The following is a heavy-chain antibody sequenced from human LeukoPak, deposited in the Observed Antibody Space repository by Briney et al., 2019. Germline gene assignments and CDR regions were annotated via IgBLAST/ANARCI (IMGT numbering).Heavy chain of an antibody. D-gene: IGHD2-2*01. CDR2: IKQDGSEK. CDR1: GFTFSSYW. J-gene: IGHJ6*02. V-gene: IGHV3-7*01. CDR3: ARDPGVTAASSPRPYYYYGMDV. Sequence: GGSLRLSCAASGFTFSSYWMSWVRQAPGKGLEWVANIKQDGSEKYYVDSVKGRFTISRDNAKNSLYLQMNSLRAEDTAVYYCARDPGVTAASSPRPYYYYGMDVWGQGTTVTVSS.